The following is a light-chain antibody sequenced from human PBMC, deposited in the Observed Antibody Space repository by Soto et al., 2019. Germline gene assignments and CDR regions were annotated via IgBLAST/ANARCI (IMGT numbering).Light chain of an antibody. CDR2: DAS. CDR1: QSISSN. Sequence: ETVMTQSPATLSVSPGERATLSCRASQSISSNLAWFQQKPGQAPRLLIYDASTMATGFPARFSGSGSGSEFTLTISSLQSEDFAAYYCQQYNNWPPITFGQGRLLEIK. V-gene: IGKV3-15*01. CDR3: QQYNNWPPIT. J-gene: IGKJ5*01.